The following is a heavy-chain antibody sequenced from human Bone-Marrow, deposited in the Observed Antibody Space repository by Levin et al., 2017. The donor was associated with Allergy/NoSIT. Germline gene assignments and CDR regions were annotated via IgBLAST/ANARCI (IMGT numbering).Heavy chain of an antibody. J-gene: IGHJ1*01. CDR1: GYIFTDNH. D-gene: IGHD6-6*01. V-gene: IGHV1-2*02. CDR2: IRPCSGCP. Sequence: GESLKISCKTSGYIFTDNHIHWVRQAPGQGLEWVGSIRPCSGCPRFARPLQGRVTLTSNTSINTAYMELSGLRSDDPAVYFCASGLVQEWGHGTLVTVSS. CDR3: ASGLVQE.